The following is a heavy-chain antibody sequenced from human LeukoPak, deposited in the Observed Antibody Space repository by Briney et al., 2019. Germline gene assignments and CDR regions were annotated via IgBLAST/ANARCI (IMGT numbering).Heavy chain of an antibody. V-gene: IGHV2-5*01. CDR1: GFSLSTSGVG. CDR3: AHNGLYH. D-gene: IGHD2-15*01. CDR2: IYWNDDQ. Sequence: SRPTLVKPTQTLTLTCTFSGFSLSTSGVGVAWIRQSPGQALEWLAVIYWNDDQRYSPSLKSRLTITKDTSKNQVVLTMTNMDPADTATYHCAHNGLYHWGQGTLVTVSS. J-gene: IGHJ5*02.